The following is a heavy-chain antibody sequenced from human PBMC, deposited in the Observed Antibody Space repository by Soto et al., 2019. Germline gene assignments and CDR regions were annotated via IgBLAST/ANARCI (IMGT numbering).Heavy chain of an antibody. CDR1: GDIFIAYY. V-gene: IGHV1-2*02. J-gene: IGHJ4*02. CDR2: INPVSGGT. CDR3: VRGGRGSSWYIYDY. D-gene: IGHD6-13*01. Sequence: QVQLVQSGAEVKKPWASVKVSCKASGDIFIAYYMHWVRQAPGQGLEWMGWINPVSGGTNYAQKFQGRVTMTRDTSVSTAYMELSRLTSDDTAVYYCVRGGRGSSWYIYDYWGQGTLVTVSS.